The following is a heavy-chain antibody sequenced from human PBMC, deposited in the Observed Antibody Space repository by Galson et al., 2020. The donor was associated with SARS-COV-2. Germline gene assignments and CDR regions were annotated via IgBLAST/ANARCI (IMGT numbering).Heavy chain of an antibody. CDR3: ARDKITGYSGYAAWGGSDY. J-gene: IGHJ4*02. D-gene: IGHD5-12*01. CDR1: GFTFSSYW. V-gene: IGHV3-7*01. CDR2: IKQDGSEK. Sequence: AGSLKISCAASGFTFSSYWMSWVRQAPGKGLEWVANIKQDGSEKYYVDSVKGRFTISRDNAKNSLYLQMNSLRAEGPAVYYCARDKITGYSGYAAWGGSDYWGQGTLVTVSS.